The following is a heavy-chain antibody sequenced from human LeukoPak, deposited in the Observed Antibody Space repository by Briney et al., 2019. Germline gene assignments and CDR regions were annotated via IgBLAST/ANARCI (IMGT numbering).Heavy chain of an antibody. V-gene: IGHV1-2*02. CDR3: ARAEQQWSDGCPYYYMGV. D-gene: IGHD6-19*01. J-gene: IGHJ6*03. CDR2: INPNSGGT. CDR1: GYTFTGHY. Sequence: ASVKVSCKASGYTFTGHYIHWVRQAPGQGLEWMGWINPNSGGTSYAQKFQGRVTMTRDTSISTAYMEMSSLKSDDTAVYYCARAEQQWSDGCPYYYMGVWGQGTTVTVSS.